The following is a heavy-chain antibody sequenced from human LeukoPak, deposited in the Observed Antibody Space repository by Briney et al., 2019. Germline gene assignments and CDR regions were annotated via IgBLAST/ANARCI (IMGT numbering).Heavy chain of an antibody. CDR3: ARGPRVRWFDP. V-gene: IGHV4-34*01. Sequence: SETLSLTCAVYGGSFSGYYWSWIRQPPGKGLEWIGEINHSESTNYNPSLKSRVTISVDTSKNQFSLKLSSVTAADTAVYYCARGPRVRWFDPWGQGTLVTVSS. CDR1: GGSFSGYY. J-gene: IGHJ5*02. CDR2: INHSEST.